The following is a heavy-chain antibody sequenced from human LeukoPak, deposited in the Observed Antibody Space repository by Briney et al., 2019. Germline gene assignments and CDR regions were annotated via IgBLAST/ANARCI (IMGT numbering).Heavy chain of an antibody. CDR3: ARVGYCSGGSCYPFDY. Sequence: PSETLSLTCTVSGGSISSGSYYWGWIRQPPGKGLEWIGSIYYSVSTYYNPSLKSRVTISVDTSKNQFSLRLSSVPAADTAVYYCARVGYCSGGSCYPFDYWGQGTLVTVSS. V-gene: IGHV4-39*07. J-gene: IGHJ4*02. CDR1: GGSISSGSYY. CDR2: IYYSVST. D-gene: IGHD2-15*01.